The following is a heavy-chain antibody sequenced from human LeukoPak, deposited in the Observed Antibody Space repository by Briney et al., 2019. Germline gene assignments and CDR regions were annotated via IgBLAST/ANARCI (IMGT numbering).Heavy chain of an antibody. J-gene: IGHJ4*02. D-gene: IGHD1-26*01. Sequence: GASVKVSCKASGYTFTSYGISWVRQAPGQGLEWMGWISAYNGNTNYAQKLQGRVTMTTDTSTSTAYMELRSLRSDDTAVYYCVRDLWERPAAEKFDYWGQGTLVTVSS. CDR3: VRDLWERPAAEKFDY. CDR2: ISAYNGNT. V-gene: IGHV1-18*01. CDR1: GYTFTSYG.